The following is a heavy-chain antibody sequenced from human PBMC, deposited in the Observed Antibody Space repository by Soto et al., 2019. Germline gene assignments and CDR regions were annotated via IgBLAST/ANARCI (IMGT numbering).Heavy chain of an antibody. CDR2: ISYDGSSK. Sequence: QVQLVESGGGVVQPGRSLRLSCAASGFTFSSYAMHWVRQAPGKGLEWVAVISYDGSSKYYADSVKGRFTISRDNSKNTLYLQMNSLRAEDTAVYYCARDHPTFGMDVWGQGTTVTVSS. V-gene: IGHV3-30-3*01. J-gene: IGHJ6*02. CDR3: ARDHPTFGMDV. CDR1: GFTFSSYA.